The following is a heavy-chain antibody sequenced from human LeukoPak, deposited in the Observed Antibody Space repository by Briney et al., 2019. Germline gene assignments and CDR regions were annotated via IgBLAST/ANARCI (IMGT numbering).Heavy chain of an antibody. V-gene: IGHV3-21*01. CDR1: GFTFSNYE. D-gene: IGHD2-2*01. CDR3: ARETYCTSASCPIGDYFDY. J-gene: IGHJ4*02. Sequence: GGSLRLSCAASGFTFSNYEMNWVRQAPGKGLEWVSSISSSSSYIYYADSVKGRFTISRDNAKNSLYLQMNSLRAEDTAVYYCARETYCTSASCPIGDYFDYWGQGTLVTVSS. CDR2: ISSSSSYI.